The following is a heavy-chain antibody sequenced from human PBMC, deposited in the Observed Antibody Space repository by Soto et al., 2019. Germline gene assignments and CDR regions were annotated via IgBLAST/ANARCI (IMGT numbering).Heavy chain of an antibody. D-gene: IGHD6-6*01. CDR2: IIPIFGTA. CDR1: GGTFSSYA. CDR3: EREGISRIAARNFDY. Sequence: SVKVSCKASGGTFSSYAISWVRQAPGQGLEWMGGIIPIFGTANYAQKFQGRVTITADESTSTAYMELSSLRSEDTAVYYCEREGISRIAARNFDYWGQGTLVTVSS. V-gene: IGHV1-69*13. J-gene: IGHJ4*02.